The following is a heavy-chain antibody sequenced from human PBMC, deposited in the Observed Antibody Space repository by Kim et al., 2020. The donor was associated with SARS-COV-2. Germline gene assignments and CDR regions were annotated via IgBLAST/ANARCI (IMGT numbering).Heavy chain of an antibody. Sequence: GGSLRLSCAASGFTFSTYAMSWVRQAPGKGLEWVSGISGSGGSTYYADSGRGRFTISRDNSKNTLILQMSSLTADDTAVYYCARTRSCSGTSCYVDFWG. CDR1: GFTFSTYA. CDR3: ARTRSCSGTSCYVDF. V-gene: IGHV3-23*01. J-gene: IGHJ4*01. CDR2: ISGSGGST. D-gene: IGHD2-2*01.